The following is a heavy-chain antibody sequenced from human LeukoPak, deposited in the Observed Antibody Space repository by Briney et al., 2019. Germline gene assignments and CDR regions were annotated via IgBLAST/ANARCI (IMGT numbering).Heavy chain of an antibody. Sequence: ASVKFPCKASGYTFTGYSMHWVRQAPGQGLEWMGWINPNSGGTNYAQKFQGRVTMTRDTSISTAYMELSSLRSDDTAVYYCARVSYYDTSVLDYWGQGTLVTVSS. J-gene: IGHJ4*02. D-gene: IGHD3-22*01. CDR3: ARVSYYDTSVLDY. CDR2: INPNSGGT. CDR1: GYTFTGYS. V-gene: IGHV1-2*02.